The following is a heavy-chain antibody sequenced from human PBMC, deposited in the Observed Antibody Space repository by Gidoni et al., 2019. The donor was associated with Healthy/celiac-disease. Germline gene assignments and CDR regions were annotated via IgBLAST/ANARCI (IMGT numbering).Heavy chain of an antibody. D-gene: IGHD3-16*02. V-gene: IGHV4-34*01. Sequence: QVQLQQWGAGLLKPSETLSLTCAVYGGSFSGYYWSWMRQPPGQGLEWIGEISHSGSTNYNPSRKSRVTISVDTSKNQFSLKLSSVTAADTAVYYCARGHDYVWGSYRLYYFDYWGQGTLVTVSS. CDR3: ARGHDYVWGSYRLYYFDY. CDR1: GGSFSGYY. CDR2: ISHSGST. J-gene: IGHJ4*02.